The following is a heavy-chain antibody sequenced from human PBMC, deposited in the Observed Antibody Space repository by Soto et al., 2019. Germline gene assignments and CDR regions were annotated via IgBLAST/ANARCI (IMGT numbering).Heavy chain of an antibody. D-gene: IGHD2-15*01. CDR2: INHSGST. V-gene: IGHV4-34*01. J-gene: IGHJ6*02. CDR3: ARAGWGSGGSQDV. CDR1: GGSFSGYY. Sequence: QVQLQQWGAGLLKPSETLSLTCAVYGGSFSGYYWSWIRQPPGKGLEWIGVINHSGSTNYNPSLKSRVTISVDTSKNQFSLKLSSVTAADTAVYYCARAGWGSGGSQDVWGQGTTVTVSS.